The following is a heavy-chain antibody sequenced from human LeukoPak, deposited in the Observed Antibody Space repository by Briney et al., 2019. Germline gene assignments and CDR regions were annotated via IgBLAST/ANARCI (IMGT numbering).Heavy chain of an antibody. CDR1: GFTFSSYW. V-gene: IGHV3-7*01. CDR2: IKQDGSEK. Sequence: GGSLRLSCAASGFTFSSYWMSWVRQAPGKGLEWVANIKQDGSEKYYVDSVKGRFTISRDNAKNSLYLQMNSLRAEDTAVYYCARDTYCSSTSCYFHYYYYYYMDVWGKGTTVTVSS. D-gene: IGHD2-2*01. J-gene: IGHJ6*03. CDR3: ARDTYCSSTSCYFHYYYYYYMDV.